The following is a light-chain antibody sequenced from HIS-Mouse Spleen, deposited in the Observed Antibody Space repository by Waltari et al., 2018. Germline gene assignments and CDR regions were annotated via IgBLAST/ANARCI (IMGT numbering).Light chain of an antibody. CDR2: DDS. CDR1: NIGSKS. CDR3: QVWDSSSDHVV. Sequence: SYVLTQPPSVSVAPGKTARITCGGNNIGSKSVHWYQQKPGQAPVLGGYDDSDRPSGIPERVSGSNSGNTATLTISRVEAGDEADYYCQVWDSSSDHVVFGGGTKLTVL. V-gene: IGLV3-21*03. J-gene: IGLJ2*01.